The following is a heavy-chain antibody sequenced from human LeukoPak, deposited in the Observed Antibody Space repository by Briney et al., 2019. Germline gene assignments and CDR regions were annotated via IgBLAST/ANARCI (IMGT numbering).Heavy chain of an antibody. CDR3: ARLYQGKRPPDY. D-gene: IGHD6-25*01. Sequence: SETLSLTCTVSGDSIFSTTYYWGWIRQPPGKGLEWIGSIFHSGSTYYNPSLKSRVTMSVDTSKNQLSLSLRSVTAADTAVYYCARLYQGKRPPDYWGQGTLVTVSS. CDR1: GDSIFSTTYY. J-gene: IGHJ4*02. CDR2: IFHSGST. V-gene: IGHV4-39*01.